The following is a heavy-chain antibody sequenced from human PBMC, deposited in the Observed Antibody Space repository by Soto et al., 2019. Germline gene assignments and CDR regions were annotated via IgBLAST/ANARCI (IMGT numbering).Heavy chain of an antibody. CDR1: GFAFNTYS. CDR2: ITRSSSYI. J-gene: IGHJ4*02. CDR3: ARDDGWLILDY. D-gene: IGHD6-19*01. Sequence: EVQLVESGGGPVKPGGSLRLSCAASGFAFNTYSMNWVRQAPGKGLEWVAFITRSSSYIYYADSVRGRFTLSRDNAKNSLYLQMNSLRAEDTAIYYCARDDGWLILDYWGQCTLVTVSS. V-gene: IGHV3-21*06.